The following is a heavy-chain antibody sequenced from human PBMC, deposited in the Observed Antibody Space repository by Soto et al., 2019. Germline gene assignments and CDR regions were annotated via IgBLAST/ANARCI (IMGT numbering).Heavy chain of an antibody. Sequence: SETLSLTCTVSGGSMTNFYWNWFRQPAGEGLEWIGRVYSSGNTNYNPSLKSRLSMSVDMSNSQFSLRLTSLSAADTAIYYCARGESYWDPPRYFDRWG. CDR3: ARGESYWDPPRYFDR. J-gene: IGHJ2*01. V-gene: IGHV4-4*07. D-gene: IGHD2-8*02. CDR2: VYSSGNT. CDR1: GGSMTNFY.